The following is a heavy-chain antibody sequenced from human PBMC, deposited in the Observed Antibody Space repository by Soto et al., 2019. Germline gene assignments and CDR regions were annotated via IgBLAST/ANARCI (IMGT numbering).Heavy chain of an antibody. V-gene: IGHV1-18*01. D-gene: IGHD3-22*01. Sequence: ASVKVSCKTSGYTFTRNGISWVRQAPGQGLEWMGLISPNSGNTKYAQKLQGRVIMTTDTSTSTAYMELRSLRSDDTAVYYCVKDRDSNSWPSRDVWGPGTTVTVSS. J-gene: IGHJ6*02. CDR3: VKDRDSNSWPSRDV. CDR2: ISPNSGNT. CDR1: GYTFTRNG.